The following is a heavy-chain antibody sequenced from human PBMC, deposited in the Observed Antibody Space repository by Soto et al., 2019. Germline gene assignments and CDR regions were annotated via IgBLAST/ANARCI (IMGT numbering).Heavy chain of an antibody. V-gene: IGHV4-30-4*01. D-gene: IGHD1-26*01. CDR2: IYYSGST. J-gene: IGHJ4*02. CDR3: ARSSGSYRHLDY. CDR1: GGSISSGDYY. Sequence: SETLSLTCTVSGGSISSGDYYWSWIRQPPGKGLEWIGYIYYSGSTYYNPSLKSRVTISVDTSKNQFSLKLSSVTAADTAVYYCARSSGSYRHLDYWGQGTLVTVSS.